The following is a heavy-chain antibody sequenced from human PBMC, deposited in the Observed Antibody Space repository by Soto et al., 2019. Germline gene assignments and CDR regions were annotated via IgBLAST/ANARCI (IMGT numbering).Heavy chain of an antibody. J-gene: IGHJ4*02. CDR3: VRSRYGGSFHF. Sequence: GGSLRLSCAASGFTFSSYWMTWVRQAPGKGLEWVANIKQDGSDKYYVDSVKGRFTISRDNAKDSLHLQINSLRAEDTAVYYCVRSRYGGSFHFWCQGPLVTVSS. D-gene: IGHD4-17*01. CDR1: GFTFSSYW. V-gene: IGHV3-7*04. CDR2: IKQDGSDK.